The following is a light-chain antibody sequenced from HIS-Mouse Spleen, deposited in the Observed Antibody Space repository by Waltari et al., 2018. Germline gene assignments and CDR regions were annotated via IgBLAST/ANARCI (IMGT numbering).Light chain of an antibody. V-gene: IGLV1-44*01. CDR1: SSHSGSNT. CDR2: SNT. J-gene: IGLJ1*01. Sequence: QSVLTQPPSASGTPGQRVTLSCSGSSSHSGSNTVNWYQQLPGTAPKLIIFSNTQGPSAIPDRFSGYQPGTPATLAISELQSEDEADYYCAAWDESLNGYVFGTGTKVT. CDR3: AAWDESLNGYV.